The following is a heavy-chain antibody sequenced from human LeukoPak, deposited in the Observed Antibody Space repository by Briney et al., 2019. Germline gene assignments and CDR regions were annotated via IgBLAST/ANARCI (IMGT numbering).Heavy chain of an antibody. CDR3: AIFSSGWTHFDY. CDR2: ISGSGTST. D-gene: IGHD6-19*01. J-gene: IGHJ4*02. V-gene: IGHV3-23*01. Sequence: PGGSLRLSCAVSGFTFSSSGMSWVRQAPGKGLEWVSGISGSGTSTYYADSMKGRFTISRDNSKNTLYLQMNSLRAEDTAVYYCAIFSSGWTHFDYWGQGTLVTVSS. CDR1: GFTFSSSG.